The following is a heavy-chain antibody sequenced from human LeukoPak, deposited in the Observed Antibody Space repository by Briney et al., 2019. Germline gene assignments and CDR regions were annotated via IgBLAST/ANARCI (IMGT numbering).Heavy chain of an antibody. CDR1: GFILSDHY. J-gene: IGHJ5*02. CDR3: GRSGRYRPSDL. V-gene: IGHV3-72*01. Sequence: GGSLRLSCAASGFILSDHYIDWVRQAPGKGLEWVGRTRNKANSYTTEYAASVRGRFTISRDDPKNLLYLQMNSLKSEDTAVYYCGRSGRYRPSDLWGQGTLVTVSS. CDR2: TRNKANSYTT. D-gene: IGHD1-26*01.